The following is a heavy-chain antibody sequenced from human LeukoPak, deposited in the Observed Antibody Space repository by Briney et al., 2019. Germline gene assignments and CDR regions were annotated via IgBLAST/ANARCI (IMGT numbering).Heavy chain of an antibody. D-gene: IGHD3-22*01. CDR1: GFTFSSYA. J-gene: IGHJ4*02. CDR3: AKRDDSSGYGYYFDY. Sequence: AGSLRLTCAASGFTFSSYAMSWVRQAPGKGLEWVSAISGSGGSTYYAGSVKGRFTISRDNSKNTLYLQMNRLRAEDTAVYYWAKRDDSSGYGYYFDYWGQGTLVTVSS. V-gene: IGHV3-23*01. CDR2: ISGSGGST.